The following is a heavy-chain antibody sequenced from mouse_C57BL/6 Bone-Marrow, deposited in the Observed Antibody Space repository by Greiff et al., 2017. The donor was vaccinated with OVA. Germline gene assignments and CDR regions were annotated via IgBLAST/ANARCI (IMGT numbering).Heavy chain of an antibody. D-gene: IGHD3-2*02. CDR1: GYTFTSYG. Sequence: VKLQESGAELARPGASVKLSCKASGYTFTSYGISWVKQRTGQGLEWIGEIYPRSGNTYYNEKFKGKATLTADKSSSTAYMELRSLTSEDSAVYFCARGTAQVYYAMDYWGQGTSVTVSS. V-gene: IGHV1-81*01. J-gene: IGHJ4*01. CDR3: ARGTAQVYYAMDY. CDR2: IYPRSGNT.